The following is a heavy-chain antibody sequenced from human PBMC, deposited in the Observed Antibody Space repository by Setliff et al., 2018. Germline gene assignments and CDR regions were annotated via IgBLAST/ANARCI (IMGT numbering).Heavy chain of an antibody. CDR2: INFDGTST. CDR3: ARTGYYYDSSGYYLPPNAFDI. V-gene: IGHV3-74*01. CDR1: GFTLSHYW. Sequence: PGGSLRLSCATSGFTLSHYWMHWVRQGPGKGLVWVSYINFDGTSTNYADSVKGRFTISRDNSKNTLYLQMNSLRAEDTAVYYCARTGYYYDSSGYYLPPNAFDIWGQGTMVTVSS. D-gene: IGHD3-22*01. J-gene: IGHJ3*02.